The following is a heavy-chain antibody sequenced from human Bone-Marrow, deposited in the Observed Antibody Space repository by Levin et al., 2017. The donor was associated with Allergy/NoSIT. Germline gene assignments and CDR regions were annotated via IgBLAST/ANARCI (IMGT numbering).Heavy chain of an antibody. CDR2: IWFDGSDK. CDR3: ARDDGDDSRGYHFDY. CDR1: GFNFNSYV. V-gene: IGHV3-33*01. J-gene: IGHJ4*02. Sequence: GESLKISCATSGFNFNSYVLHWVRQAPGKGLEWVALIWFDGSDKYYSDSVKGRFTISRDKSKNTLNLQMNSLRAEDTAVYYCARDDGDDSRGYHFDYWGQGALVTVSS. D-gene: IGHD3-22*01.